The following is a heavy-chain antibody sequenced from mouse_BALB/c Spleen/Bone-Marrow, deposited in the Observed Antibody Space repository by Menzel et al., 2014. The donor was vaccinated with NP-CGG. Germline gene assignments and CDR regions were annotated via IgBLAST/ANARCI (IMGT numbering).Heavy chain of an antibody. V-gene: IGHV5-17*02. CDR2: ISSGSNTI. CDR3: ARRGAMITAGPFAY. D-gene: IGHD2-4*01. J-gene: IGHJ3*01. CDR1: GFTFSSFG. Sequence: EVNLVESGGGLVQPGGSRKLSCAASGFTFSSFGMHWIRQAPEKGLEWVAYISSGSNTIYYEDTVKGRFTISRDNPKNTLFLQMTSVRSEDTAMYYCARRGAMITAGPFAYWGQGTLVSVSA.